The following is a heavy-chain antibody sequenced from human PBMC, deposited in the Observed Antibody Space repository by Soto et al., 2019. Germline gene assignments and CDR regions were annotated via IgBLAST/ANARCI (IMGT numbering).Heavy chain of an antibody. CDR3: AKEGLFRYYYYGMDV. CDR1: GYTFTSYY. J-gene: IGHJ6*02. V-gene: IGHV1-46*01. CDR2: INPSGGST. Sequence: ASVKVSCKASGYTFTSYYMHWVLQAPGQGLEWMGIINPSGGSTSYAQKFQGRVTMTRDTSTSTVYMELSSLRSEDTAVYYCAKEGLFRYYYYGMDVWGQGTTVTVSS.